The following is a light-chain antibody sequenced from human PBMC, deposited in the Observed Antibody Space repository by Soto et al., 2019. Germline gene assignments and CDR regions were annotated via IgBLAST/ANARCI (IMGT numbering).Light chain of an antibody. CDR1: NSNIGNNE. V-gene: IGLV1-36*01. CDR2: YDD. CDR3: AAWDDRLNGYV. Sequence: QSVLTQPPSVSEAPRQRVTISCSGSNSNIGNNEVSWYQQLPGKAPKLLIFYDDLLPSGVSDRFSGSKSGTSASLAISGLQSEDEADYYCAAWDDRLNGYVFGTGTKVTVL. J-gene: IGLJ1*01.